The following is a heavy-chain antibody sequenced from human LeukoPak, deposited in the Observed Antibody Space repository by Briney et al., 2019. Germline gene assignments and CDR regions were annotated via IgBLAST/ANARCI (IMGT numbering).Heavy chain of an antibody. V-gene: IGHV4-59*01. CDR3: ARESYYHGSGSYYWFDP. CDR1: GGSISSYY. CDR2: IYYSGST. Sequence: SETLSLTCTVSGGSISSYYWSWIRQPPGKGLEWIGYIYYSGSTNYNPSLKSRVTISVDTSKNQFSLKLSSVTAADTAVYYCARESYYHGSGSYYWFDPWGQGTLVTVSS. J-gene: IGHJ5*02. D-gene: IGHD3-10*01.